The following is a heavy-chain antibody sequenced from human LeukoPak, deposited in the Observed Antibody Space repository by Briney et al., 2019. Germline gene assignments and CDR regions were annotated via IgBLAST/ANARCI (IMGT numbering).Heavy chain of an antibody. CDR3: ARDLTGATSDAFDI. CDR2: ISSSSSYI. V-gene: IGHV3-21*01. J-gene: IGHJ3*02. CDR1: GLTFSSYS. Sequence: PGGSLRLSCAASGLTFSSYSMNWVRQAPGKGLEWVSSISSSSSYIYYADSVKGRFTISRDNAKNSLYLQMNSLRAEDTAVYYCARDLTGATSDAFDIWGQGTMVTVSS. D-gene: IGHD1-26*01.